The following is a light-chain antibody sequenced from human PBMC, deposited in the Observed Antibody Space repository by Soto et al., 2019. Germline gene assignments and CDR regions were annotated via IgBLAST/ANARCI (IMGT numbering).Light chain of an antibody. V-gene: IGKV3-20*01. Sequence: EIVLTQSPGTLSLSPGERATLSCRASQSVSSSYLAWYQQKPGQAPRLLIYGASSRATGIPDRFSGSGSGTDFTLTISRLAPEDCAVYYCQKYGRSPPWTFGQGTKVEIK. CDR3: QKYGRSPPWT. J-gene: IGKJ1*01. CDR2: GAS. CDR1: QSVSSSY.